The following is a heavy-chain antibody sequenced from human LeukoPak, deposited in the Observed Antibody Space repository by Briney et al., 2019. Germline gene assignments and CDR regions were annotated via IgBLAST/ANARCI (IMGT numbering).Heavy chain of an antibody. Sequence: GGSLRLSCAASGFTFSSYAMSWVRQAPGKGPEWVSAISGSGGSTYYADSVKGRFTISRDNSKNTLYLQMNSLRAEDTAVYYCAKDFRPRTMIVVVIGGFDYWGQGTLVTVSS. CDR3: AKDFRPRTMIVVVIGGFDY. D-gene: IGHD3-22*01. J-gene: IGHJ4*02. V-gene: IGHV3-23*01. CDR2: ISGSGGST. CDR1: GFTFSSYA.